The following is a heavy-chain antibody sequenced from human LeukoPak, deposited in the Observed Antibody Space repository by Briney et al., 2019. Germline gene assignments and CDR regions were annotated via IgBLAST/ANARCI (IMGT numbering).Heavy chain of an antibody. Sequence: PGGSLRLSCAASGFTFSSYGMHWVRQAPGKGLEWVAVISYDGSNKYYADSVKGRFTISRDNSKNTLYLQMNSLRAEDTAVYYCARVGDWNYVRTNYYYYMDVWGKGTTVTVSS. CDR1: GFTFSSYG. J-gene: IGHJ6*03. CDR3: ARVGDWNYVRTNYYYYMDV. CDR2: ISYDGSNK. V-gene: IGHV3-30*03. D-gene: IGHD1-7*01.